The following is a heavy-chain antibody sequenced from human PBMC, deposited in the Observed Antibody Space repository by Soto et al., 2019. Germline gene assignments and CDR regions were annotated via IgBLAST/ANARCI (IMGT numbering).Heavy chain of an antibody. V-gene: IGHV3-30*04. CDR2: IARDGSNA. J-gene: IGHJ4*02. CDR3: ASDDEGRNDCDLGH. Sequence: QVQLVESGGGVVQPGRSLSLSCAASGFIFSSYVIHWVRQTPNKGLEWVAFIARDGSNAYYADSVKGRFTISRDNSKNTLYLEMNSLRPEDTAVYYCASDDEGRNDCDLGHWGQGTLVIVSS. D-gene: IGHD2-21*01. CDR1: GFIFSSYV.